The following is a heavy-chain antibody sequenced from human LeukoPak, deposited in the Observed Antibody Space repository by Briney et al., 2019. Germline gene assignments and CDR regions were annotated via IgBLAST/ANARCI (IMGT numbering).Heavy chain of an antibody. CDR1: GGSISSSSYC. CDR2: IYYSGST. CDR3: ARHVKDYDILTGYYKPKAPYWYFDL. D-gene: IGHD3-9*01. J-gene: IGHJ2*01. V-gene: IGHV4-39*01. Sequence: SETLSLTCTVSGGSISSSSYCWGWIRQPPGKGLEWIGSIYYSGSTYYNPSLKSRVTISVDTSKNQFSLKLSSVTAADTAVYYCARHVKDYDILTGYYKPKAPYWYFDLWGRGTLVTVSS.